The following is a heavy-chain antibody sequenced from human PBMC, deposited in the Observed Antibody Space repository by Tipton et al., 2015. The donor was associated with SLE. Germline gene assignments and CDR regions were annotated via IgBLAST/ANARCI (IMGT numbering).Heavy chain of an antibody. CDR3: ATEGGHGYNPLGY. J-gene: IGHJ4*02. Sequence: TLSLTCAVYGGSFSGYYWNWIRQPPGKGLEWIGEINHSGSTNYNPSLKSRVTISVDTSKNQFSLKLSSVTAADTAVYYCATEGGHGYNPLGYWGQGTLVTVSS. CDR1: GGSFSGYY. CDR2: INHSGST. D-gene: IGHD5-24*01. V-gene: IGHV4-34*01.